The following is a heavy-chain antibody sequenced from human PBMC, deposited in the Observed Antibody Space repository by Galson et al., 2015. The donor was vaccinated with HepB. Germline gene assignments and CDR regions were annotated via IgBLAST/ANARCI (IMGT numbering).Heavy chain of an antibody. CDR1: GFTFSSYD. J-gene: IGHJ4*02. V-gene: IGHV3-13*05. CDR2: IGTAGDP. Sequence: SLRLSCAASGFTFSSYDMHWVRHATGKGLEWVSAIGTAGDPYYPGSVKGRFTISRENAKNSLYLQMNSLRAGDTAVYYCARLNSQGGYFDYWGQGTLVTVSS. CDR3: ARLNSQGGYFDY. D-gene: IGHD3-16*01.